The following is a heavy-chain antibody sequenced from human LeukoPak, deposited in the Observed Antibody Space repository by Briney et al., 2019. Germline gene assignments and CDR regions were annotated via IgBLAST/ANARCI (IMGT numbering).Heavy chain of an antibody. CDR1: GGTFSSYA. Sequence: ASVKVSCKASGGTFSSYAISWVRQAPGQGLEWMGGIIPIFGTANYAQKFQGRVTITADESTSTAYMELSSLRSEDTAVYYCARARDVLRFLGFDYWGQGTLVTVSS. V-gene: IGHV1-69*13. CDR3: ARARDVLRFLGFDY. CDR2: IIPIFGTA. J-gene: IGHJ4*02. D-gene: IGHD3-3*01.